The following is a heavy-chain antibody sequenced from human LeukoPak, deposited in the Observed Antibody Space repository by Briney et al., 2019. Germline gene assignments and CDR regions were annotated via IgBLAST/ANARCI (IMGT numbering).Heavy chain of an antibody. CDR1: GFTFSSYG. CDR2: ISYDGSNK. D-gene: IGHD6-19*01. V-gene: IGHV3-30*18. CDR3: AKDDGVAVAGTGTSDP. J-gene: IGHJ5*02. Sequence: GGSLRLSCAASGFTFSSYGMHWVRQAPGKGLEWVAVISYDGSNKYYADSAKGRFTISRDNSKNTLYLQMNSLRAEDTAVYYCAKDDGVAVAGTGTSDPWGQGTLVTVSS.